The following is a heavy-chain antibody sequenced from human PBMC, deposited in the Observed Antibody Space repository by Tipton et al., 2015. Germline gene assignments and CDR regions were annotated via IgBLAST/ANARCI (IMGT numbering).Heavy chain of an antibody. CDR2: IYSSGSA. Sequence: TLSLTCLVSGGSISSGGYYWSWIRQHPGKGLECIGYIYSSGSANYNPSLKSRVTISVDTSKNQFSLKLSSVTAADTAVYYCARDVDDYGGNSGPREYYGKDVWGQGTTVTVSS. V-gene: IGHV4-61*08. CDR1: GGSISSGGYY. J-gene: IGHJ6*02. CDR3: ARDVDDYGGNSGPREYYGKDV. D-gene: IGHD4-23*01.